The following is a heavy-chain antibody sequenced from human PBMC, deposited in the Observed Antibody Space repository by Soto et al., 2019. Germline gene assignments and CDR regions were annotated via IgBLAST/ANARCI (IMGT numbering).Heavy chain of an antibody. CDR1: GFTFSRYG. V-gene: IGHV3-23*01. J-gene: IGHJ6*02. CDR3: AKDRKRMDV. CDR2: ITPSSGST. Sequence: PGGSLRLSCAASGFTFSRYGMSWVRQAPGKGLEWVSVITPSSGSTFYADSVKGRFTISRDNSKNTLYLQMNSLRAEDTAVYYCAKDRKRMDVWGQGTTVTVSS.